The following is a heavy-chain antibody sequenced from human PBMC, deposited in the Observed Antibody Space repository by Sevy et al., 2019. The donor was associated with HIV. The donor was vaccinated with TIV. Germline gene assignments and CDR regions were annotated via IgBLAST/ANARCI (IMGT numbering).Heavy chain of an antibody. CDR1: GFSVSSNY. J-gene: IGHJ2*01. D-gene: IGHD1-26*01. V-gene: IGHV3-53*01. CDR3: VGDPEPIVGMIHYWYFDL. CDR2: IYSGGRT. Sequence: GGSLRLSCAASGFSVSSNYMNWVRQAPGKGLEWVAVIYSGGRTYYADSVKGRFTISRDDSKNNLYLQMNRLRAEDTAVYYCVGDPEPIVGMIHYWYFDLWGRGTLVTVSS.